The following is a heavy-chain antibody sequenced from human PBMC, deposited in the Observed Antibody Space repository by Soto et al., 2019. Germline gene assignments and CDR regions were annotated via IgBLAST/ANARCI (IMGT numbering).Heavy chain of an antibody. D-gene: IGHD1-26*01. CDR2: LRYDGSNI. J-gene: IGHJ4*02. CDR1: GISFNVVG. CDR3: ARDGVGRTAFFGYFDY. V-gene: IGHV3-33*01. Sequence: QVQMVESGGGVVQPGTSLRLSCVTSGISFNVVGMHWVRQAPGKGLEWVAVLRYDGSNIYYADSVKGRFTISRDNSKNTVYLQMNSLRVEDTAVYYCARDGVGRTAFFGYFDYWGQGTLVTVSS.